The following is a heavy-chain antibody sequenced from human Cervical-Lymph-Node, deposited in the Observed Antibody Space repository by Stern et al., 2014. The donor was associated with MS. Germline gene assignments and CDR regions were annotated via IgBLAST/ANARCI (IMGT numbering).Heavy chain of an antibody. J-gene: IGHJ5*02. D-gene: IGHD3-22*01. CDR1: GGSISSSSYY. Sequence: VQLVESGPGLVKPSETLSLTCTVSGGSISSSSYYWGWIRQPPGKGLEWIGSIYYSGSTYNTPPPKGRVTISVATPKTQSSLRLSSGPAADTAVYYCARWAYSSGWYNWFDPWGQGTLVTVSS. CDR2: IYYSGST. V-gene: IGHV4-39*01. CDR3: ARWAYSSGWYNWFDP.